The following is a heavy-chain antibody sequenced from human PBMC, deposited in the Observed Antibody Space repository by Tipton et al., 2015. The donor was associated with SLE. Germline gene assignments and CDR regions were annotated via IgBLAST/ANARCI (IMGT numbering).Heavy chain of an antibody. J-gene: IGHJ4*02. CDR3: ARGGYGGNPLEY. CDR2: IHYSGST. D-gene: IGHD4-23*01. Sequence: TLSLTCSVSGGSISSHYWNWIRQPPEKGLECIGYIHYSGSTNYSPSLKSRVTISVDTSKNQFSLKLNSVTAADTAVYYCARGGYGGNPLEYWGQGTVVTVSS. CDR1: GGSISSHY. V-gene: IGHV4-59*11.